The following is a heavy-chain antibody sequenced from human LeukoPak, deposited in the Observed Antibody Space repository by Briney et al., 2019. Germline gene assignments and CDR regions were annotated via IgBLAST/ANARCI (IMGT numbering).Heavy chain of an antibody. Sequence: TGGSLRLSCAASGFTFSNIAMTWVRQAPGKGLEWVSSISGSAGSAYYADSVKGRFSISRDNSKNTLYLQMNSLRAEDTAVYYCARVYTFDYWGQGTLVTVSS. D-gene: IGHD3-16*01. J-gene: IGHJ4*02. CDR2: ISGSAGSA. CDR1: GFTFSNIA. V-gene: IGHV3-23*01. CDR3: ARVYTFDY.